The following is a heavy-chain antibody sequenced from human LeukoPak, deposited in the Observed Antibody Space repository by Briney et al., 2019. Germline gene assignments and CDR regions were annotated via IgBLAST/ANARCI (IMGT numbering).Heavy chain of an antibody. Sequence: SETLSLTCAVYGGSFSGYYWSWIRQPPGKGLEWIGEINHSVSTNYNPSLKSRVTISVDTSKNQFSLKLSSVTAADTAVYYCARWDDGLDYWGQGTLVTVSS. CDR3: ARWDDGLDY. CDR1: GGSFSGYY. CDR2: INHSVST. V-gene: IGHV4-34*01. D-gene: IGHD1-26*01. J-gene: IGHJ4*02.